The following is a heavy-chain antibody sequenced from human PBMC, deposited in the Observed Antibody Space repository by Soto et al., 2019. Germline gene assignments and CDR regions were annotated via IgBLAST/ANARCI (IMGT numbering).Heavy chain of an antibody. CDR3: ARAIGYCSGGSCYSDAFDI. V-gene: IGHV3-20*01. J-gene: IGHJ3*02. CDR1: GFTFDDYG. CDR2: INWNGGST. Sequence: PGGSLRLSCAASGFTFDDYGMSWVRQAPGKGLEWVSGINWNGGSTGYADSVKGRFTISRDNAKNSLYLQMNSLRAEDTALYHCARAIGYCSGGSCYSDAFDIWGQATMVTVSS. D-gene: IGHD2-15*01.